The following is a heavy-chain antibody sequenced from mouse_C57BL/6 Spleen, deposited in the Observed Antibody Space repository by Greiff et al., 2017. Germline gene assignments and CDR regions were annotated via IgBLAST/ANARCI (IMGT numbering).Heavy chain of an antibody. CDR1: GYTFTSYW. V-gene: IGHV1-7*01. CDR2: INPSSGYP. Sequence: VQLQQSGAELAKPGASVKLSCKASGYTFTSYWMHWVKQRPGQGLEWIGYINPSSGYPKYNQKFKDKATLTANKSSSTAYMQLSSLTYEDSAVYYCSRITTGVGAYWGQGTLVTVSA. CDR3: SRITTGVGAY. J-gene: IGHJ3*01. D-gene: IGHD1-1*01.